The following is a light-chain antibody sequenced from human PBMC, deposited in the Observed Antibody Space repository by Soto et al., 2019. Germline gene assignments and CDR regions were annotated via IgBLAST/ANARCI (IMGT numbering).Light chain of an antibody. CDR2: SNN. Sequence: LTQPPSASGTPGQRVTISCSGSSSNIGSNTVNWYQQLPGAAPKLLIYSNNQRPPGVPDRFSGSKSGTSASLAISGLQSEDEADYYCAAWDDSLNGVVFGGGTTLTVL. CDR3: AAWDDSLNGVV. CDR1: SSNIGSNT. V-gene: IGLV1-44*01. J-gene: IGLJ2*01.